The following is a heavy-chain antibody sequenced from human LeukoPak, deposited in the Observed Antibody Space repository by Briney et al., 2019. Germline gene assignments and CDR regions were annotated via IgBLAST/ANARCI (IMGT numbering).Heavy chain of an antibody. Sequence: PGGSLPLSCAASGFTFRTYAMNWVRQAPGKGLEWVSSISDSGGSTFYADSVKGRVTISRDNSKNTLYLQMNSLKAGDTALYYCAKDEHHLEDFDSWGQGTLVTVSS. CDR1: GFTFRTYA. D-gene: IGHD1-1*01. CDR2: ISDSGGST. V-gene: IGHV3-23*01. J-gene: IGHJ4*02. CDR3: AKDEHHLEDFDS.